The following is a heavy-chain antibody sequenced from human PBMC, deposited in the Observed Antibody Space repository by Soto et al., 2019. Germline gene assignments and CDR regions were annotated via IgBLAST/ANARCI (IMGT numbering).Heavy chain of an antibody. D-gene: IGHD2-2*01. CDR2: IYHSGST. CDR1: GYSISSGYY. Sequence: KTSETLSLTCAVSGYSISSGYYWGWIRQPPGKGLEWIGTIYHSGSTFHNPSLKSRVTISVDTSKNQFSLKLRSVTAADTAVYYCAVGYCSITTCSREYFQHWGQGTLVTVSS. J-gene: IGHJ1*01. V-gene: IGHV4-38-2*01. CDR3: AVGYCSITTCSREYFQH.